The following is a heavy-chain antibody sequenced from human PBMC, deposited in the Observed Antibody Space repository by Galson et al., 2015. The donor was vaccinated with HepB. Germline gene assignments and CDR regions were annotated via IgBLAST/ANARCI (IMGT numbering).Heavy chain of an antibody. D-gene: IGHD3-3*01. CDR1: GFTFSDYA. CDR2: ITSGGST. Sequence: SLRLSCAASGFTFSDYAMSWVRQAPGKGLEWVSVITSGGSTYYADSVKGRFTISRDNSKNTLYLQMNSLGAEDTAVYYCATRRDFVTTHYYYYGMDVWGQGTTVIVSS. J-gene: IGHJ6*02. V-gene: IGHV3-23*01. CDR3: ATRRDFVTTHYYYYGMDV.